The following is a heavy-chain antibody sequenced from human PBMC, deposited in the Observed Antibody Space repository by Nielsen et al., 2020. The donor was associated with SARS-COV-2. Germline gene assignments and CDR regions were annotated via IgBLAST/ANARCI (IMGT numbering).Heavy chain of an antibody. D-gene: IGHD5-12*01. J-gene: IGHJ4*02. CDR1: GGSFSGYY. Sequence: SETLSLTCAVYGGSFSGYYWSWIRQPPGKGLEWIGEINHSGSTNYNPSLKSRVTISVDTSKNQFSLKLSSVTAADTAVYYCARIVDIVATSLGYFDYWGQGTLVTVSS. V-gene: IGHV4-34*01. CDR3: ARIVDIVATSLGYFDY. CDR2: INHSGST.